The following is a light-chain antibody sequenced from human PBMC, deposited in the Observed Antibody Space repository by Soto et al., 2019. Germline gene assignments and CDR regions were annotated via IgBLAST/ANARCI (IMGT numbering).Light chain of an antibody. J-gene: IGLJ3*02. Sequence: QSALTQPASVSGSPGQSITISCTGSSSDIGGYNYVSWYQQYPGKAPKLLIYEVSNRPSGVSNRFSGSKSGNTASLTISGLKAEDEADYYCSSYATSIGVFGGGTKLTVL. CDR1: SSDIGGYNY. CDR2: EVS. V-gene: IGLV2-14*03. CDR3: SSYATSIGV.